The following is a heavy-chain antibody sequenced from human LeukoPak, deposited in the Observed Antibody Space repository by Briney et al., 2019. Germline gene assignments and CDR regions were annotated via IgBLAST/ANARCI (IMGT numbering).Heavy chain of an antibody. CDR2: ISYDGSSK. J-gene: IGHJ5*02. D-gene: IGHD3-10*01. CDR1: GFPFGSYA. CDR3: ERDYYGWGSYEEEFNWFDP. V-gene: IGHV3-30-3*01. Sequence: PGGSLRLSCGAPGFPFGSYAMHTVRQAPGKGLEWVAVISYDGSSKYYADSVKGRFTISRDNSKNTLYLQMNSLRAEDTAVYYSERDYYGWGSYEEEFNWFDPWGQGTLVTVSS.